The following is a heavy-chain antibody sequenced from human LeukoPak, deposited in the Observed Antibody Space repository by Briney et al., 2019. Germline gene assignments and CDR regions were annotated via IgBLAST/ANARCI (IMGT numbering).Heavy chain of an antibody. D-gene: IGHD3-22*01. CDR3: AREYDSSWPS. CDR1: GFSFRTYA. J-gene: IGHJ5*02. Sequence: GGSLRLSCAASGFSFRTYAMSRVRQAPGKGLEWVSAISDNSGRTYYADSVKGRFAISRDNSKNTLFVQMNSLRAEDTAVYYCAREYDSSWPSWGQGTLVTVSS. V-gene: IGHV3-23*01. CDR2: ISDNSGRT.